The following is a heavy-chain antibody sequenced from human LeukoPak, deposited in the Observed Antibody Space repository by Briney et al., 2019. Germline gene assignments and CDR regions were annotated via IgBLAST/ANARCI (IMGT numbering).Heavy chain of an antibody. J-gene: IGHJ4*02. CDR1: GLTFSSYA. V-gene: IGHV3-23*01. CDR3: AKSKRPVVSFCDY. Sequence: PGGSLRLSCAASGLTFSSYAMSWVRQAPGKGLEWVSGISGSGGSTSYADSVKGRFTISRDNSKNTLYLQMNSLRAEDTAVYYCAKSKRPVVSFCDYGGQGILVTVSS. D-gene: IGHD2-15*01. CDR2: ISGSGGST.